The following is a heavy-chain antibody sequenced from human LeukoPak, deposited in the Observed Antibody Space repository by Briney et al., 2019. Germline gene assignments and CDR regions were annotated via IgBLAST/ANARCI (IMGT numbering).Heavy chain of an antibody. CDR1: GYTFTSYG. Sequence: ASVKVSCKASGYTFTSYGISWVRQAPGRGLEWMGWISAYNGNTNYAQKPQGRVTMTTDTSTSTAYMELRSLRSDDTAVYYCARDGVWFGELFGGYYYYGMDVWGQGTTVTVSS. D-gene: IGHD3-10*01. CDR2: ISAYNGNT. J-gene: IGHJ6*02. CDR3: ARDGVWFGELFGGYYYYGMDV. V-gene: IGHV1-18*01.